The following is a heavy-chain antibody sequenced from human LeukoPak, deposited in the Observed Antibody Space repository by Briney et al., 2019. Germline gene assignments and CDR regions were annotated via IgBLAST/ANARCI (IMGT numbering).Heavy chain of an antibody. CDR3: ARVPGPMAPRDYYMDV. Sequence: PSETPSLTCAVYGGSFIGYYWSWIRPPPGKGLEWIGEINHSGSTNYNPSLKSRVTISVDTSKNQFSLKLSSVTAADTAVYYCARVPGPMAPRDYYMDVWGKGTTVTVSS. CDR1: GGSFIGYY. D-gene: IGHD3-10*01. J-gene: IGHJ6*03. CDR2: INHSGST. V-gene: IGHV4-34*01.